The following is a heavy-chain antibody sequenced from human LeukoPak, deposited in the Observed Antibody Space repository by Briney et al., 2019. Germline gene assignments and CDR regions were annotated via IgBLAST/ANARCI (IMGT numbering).Heavy chain of an antibody. CDR1: GFTFSSYG. V-gene: IGHV3-30*03. Sequence: GRSLRLSCAASGFTFSSYGMHWVRQAPGKGLEWVAVISYDGSNKYYADSVKGRFTISRDNSRNTLYLQMNSVRAEDTAVYYCSSQKDTYGYLDYWGQGTLVTVSS. D-gene: IGHD5-18*01. CDR3: SSQKDTYGYLDY. CDR2: ISYDGSNK. J-gene: IGHJ4*02.